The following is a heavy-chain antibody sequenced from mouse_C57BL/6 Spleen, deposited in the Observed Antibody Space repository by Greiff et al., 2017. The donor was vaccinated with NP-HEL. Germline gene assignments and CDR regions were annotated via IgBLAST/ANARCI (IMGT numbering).Heavy chain of an antibody. CDR1: GYSFTGYY. CDR2: INPSTGGT. Sequence: VQLKESGPELVKPGASVKISCKASGYSFTGYYMNWVKQSPEKSLEWIGEINPSTGGTTYNQKFKAKATLTVDKSSSTAYMQLKSLTSEDSAVYYCARSGNGKGWFAYWGQGTLVTVSA. D-gene: IGHD2-1*01. J-gene: IGHJ3*01. V-gene: IGHV1-42*01. CDR3: ARSGNGKGWFAY.